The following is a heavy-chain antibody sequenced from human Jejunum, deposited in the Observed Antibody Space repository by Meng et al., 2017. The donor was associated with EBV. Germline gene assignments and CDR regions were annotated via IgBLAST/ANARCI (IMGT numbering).Heavy chain of an antibody. Sequence: VQLVQPVAQVQKPVDSLKASCTASGFTLTNKGIHWVRQAPGQTPEWGVGFKTVNDNTRNSPSIQGRVTITRDASANTAYMTPSSLRSEATAVYSCANDSPYDSGTHYITYWGQGTLVTVSS. CDR2: FKTVNDNT. V-gene: IGHV1-3*04. CDR1: GFTLTNKG. CDR3: ANDSPYDSGTHYITY. J-gene: IGHJ4*02. D-gene: IGHD3-10*01.